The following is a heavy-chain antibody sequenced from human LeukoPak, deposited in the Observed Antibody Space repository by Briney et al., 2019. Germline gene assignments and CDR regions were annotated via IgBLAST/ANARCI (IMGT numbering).Heavy chain of an antibody. CDR2: IIPIFGTA. D-gene: IGHD2-2*01. J-gene: IGHJ5*02. CDR1: GGTFSSYA. CDR3: ARDRCSSTSCYRNWFDP. V-gene: IGHV1-69*06. Sequence: SVKVSCKASGGTFSSYAISWVRQAPGQGLEWMGGIIPIFGTANYAQKFQGRVTITADKSTSTAYMELSSLRSEDTAVYYCARDRCSSTSCYRNWFDPWGQGTLVTVSS.